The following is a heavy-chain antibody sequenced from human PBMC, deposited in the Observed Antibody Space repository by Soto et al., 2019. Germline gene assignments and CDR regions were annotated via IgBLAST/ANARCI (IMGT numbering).Heavy chain of an antibody. CDR2: IYYSGST. J-gene: IGHJ6*03. CDR1: GGSISSGGYY. D-gene: IGHD3-10*01. Sequence: SETLSLTCTVSGGSISSGGYYWSWIRQHPGKGLERIGYIYYSGSTYYNPSLKSRVTISVDTSKNQFSLKLSSVTAADTAVYYCARDRYGSGSYYEPYYYYYVDVWGKGTTVTVSS. V-gene: IGHV4-31*03. CDR3: ARDRYGSGSYYEPYYYYYVDV.